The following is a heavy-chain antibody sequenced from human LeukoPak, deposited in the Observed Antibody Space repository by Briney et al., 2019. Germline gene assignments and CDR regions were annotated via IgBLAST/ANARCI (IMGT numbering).Heavy chain of an antibody. J-gene: IGHJ6*02. Sequence: GASVKVSCKASGYTFTSYGIGWVRQAPGQGLEWMGWISAYNGNTNYAQKLQGRVTMTTDTSTSTAYMELRSLRSDDTAVYYCARDRDYGDYSYYYYYGMDVWGQGTTVTVSS. D-gene: IGHD4-17*01. CDR1: GYTFTSYG. CDR3: ARDRDYGDYSYYYYYGMDV. CDR2: ISAYNGNT. V-gene: IGHV1-18*01.